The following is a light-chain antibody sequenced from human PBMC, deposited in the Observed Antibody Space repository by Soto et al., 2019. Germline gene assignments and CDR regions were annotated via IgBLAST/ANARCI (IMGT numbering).Light chain of an antibody. J-gene: IGKJ1*01. CDR1: QSVSSN. CDR2: GAS. Sequence: EIVMTQSPATLSVSPGERATLSCSASQSVSSNLAWYQQKPGQAPRLLIYGASTRATGMPARFSGSGSGTEFTLTISSLQSEDFAVYYCHQYNKWPPGTFGQGTKVELK. V-gene: IGKV3-15*01. CDR3: HQYNKWPPGT.